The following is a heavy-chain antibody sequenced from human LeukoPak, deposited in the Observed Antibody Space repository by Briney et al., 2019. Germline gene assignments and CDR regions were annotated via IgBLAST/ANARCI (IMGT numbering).Heavy chain of an antibody. CDR1: GFTFSSYS. CDR3: ARVPPVYYYDSSGYYSQPDY. J-gene: IGHJ4*02. Sequence: PGGSLRLSCAASGFTFSSYSMNWVRQAPGKGLEWVSYISSSSSTIYYADSVKGRFTISRDNAKNSLYLQMNSLRAEDTAVYYCARVPPVYYYDSSGYYSQPDYWGQGTLVTVSS. D-gene: IGHD3-22*01. V-gene: IGHV3-48*04. CDR2: ISSSSSTI.